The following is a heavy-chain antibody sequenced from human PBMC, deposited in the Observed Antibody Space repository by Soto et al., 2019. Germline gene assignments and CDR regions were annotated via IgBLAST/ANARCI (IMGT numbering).Heavy chain of an antibody. V-gene: IGHV4-30-2*01. J-gene: IGHJ4*02. CDR2: IYHSGST. CDR3: ARGSAWGSSGWNYYFDY. CDR1: GGSISSGGYS. D-gene: IGHD6-19*01. Sequence: QLQLQESGSGLVKPSQTLSLTCAVSGGSISSGGYSWSWIRQPPGNGLEWIGYIYHSGSTYYNPSLKSRVTISVDRSKNQFSLKLSSVTAADTAVYYCARGSAWGSSGWNYYFDYWGQGTLVTVSS.